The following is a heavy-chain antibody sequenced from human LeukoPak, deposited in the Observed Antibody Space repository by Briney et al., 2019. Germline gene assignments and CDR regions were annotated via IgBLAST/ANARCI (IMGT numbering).Heavy chain of an antibody. Sequence: GGSLRLSCAASGFTFSSYSMNWVRQAPGEGLEWVSSISSSSSYIYYADSVKGRFTISRDNAKNSLYLQMNSLRAEDTAVYYCARELRNSSSWYHAFDIWGQGTMVTVSS. V-gene: IGHV3-21*01. CDR3: ARELRNSSSWYHAFDI. CDR1: GFTFSSYS. CDR2: ISSSSSYI. D-gene: IGHD6-13*01. J-gene: IGHJ3*02.